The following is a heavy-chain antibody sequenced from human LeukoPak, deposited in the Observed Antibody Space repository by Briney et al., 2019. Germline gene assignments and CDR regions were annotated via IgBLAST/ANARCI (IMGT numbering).Heavy chain of an antibody. CDR1: GFTLSSYA. V-gene: IGHV3-30-3*01. CDR2: ISYDGSSK. D-gene: IGHD6-13*01. Sequence: GGSLRLSCAASGFTLSSYAMHWVRQAPGKGLEWVAVISYDGSSKYYADSVKGRFTISRDNSKNTLYLQMNSLRAEDTAVYYCARDEGGSSCFDYWGQGALVTVSS. CDR3: ARDEGGSSCFDY. J-gene: IGHJ4*02.